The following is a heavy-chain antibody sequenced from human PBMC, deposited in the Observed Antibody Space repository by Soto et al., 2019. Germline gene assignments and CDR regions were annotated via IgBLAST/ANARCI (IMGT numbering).Heavy chain of an antibody. Sequence: GGSLRLSCAASGFTFSSYAMIWVRQAPGKGLEWVSAISGSGGSTYYADSVKGRFTISRDNSKNTLYLQMNSLRAEDTAVYYCAKIQYDFWSGYYVWGQGTLVTVSS. D-gene: IGHD3-3*01. CDR3: AKIQYDFWSGYYV. CDR2: ISGSGGST. J-gene: IGHJ4*02. CDR1: GFTFSSYA. V-gene: IGHV3-23*01.